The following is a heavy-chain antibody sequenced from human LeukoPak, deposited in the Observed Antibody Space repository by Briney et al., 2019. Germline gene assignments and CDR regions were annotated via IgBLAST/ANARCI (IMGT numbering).Heavy chain of an antibody. V-gene: IGHV3-23*01. J-gene: IGHJ6*03. D-gene: IGHD2-2*01. CDR3: AKDAPYCSSTSCYEEKMASYYYYYYMDV. Sequence: GGSLRLSCAASGFTFSSYAMSWVRQAPGKGLEWVSAISGSGGSTYYADSVKGRFTISRDNSKNTLYLQMNSLRAEDTAVYYCAKDAPYCSSTSCYEEKMASYYYYYYMDVWGKGTTVTVSS. CDR1: GFTFSSYA. CDR2: ISGSGGST.